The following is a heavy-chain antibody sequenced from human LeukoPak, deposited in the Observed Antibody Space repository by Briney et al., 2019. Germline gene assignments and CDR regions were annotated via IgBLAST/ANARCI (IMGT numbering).Heavy chain of an antibody. V-gene: IGHV5-51*01. CDR3: ARSYDSSGYSDS. CDR2: NHPGDSDT. D-gene: IGHD3-22*01. J-gene: IGHJ4*02. CDR1: GFNFPNFW. Sequence: GEALKISCKGPGFNFPNFWIGWVRQVSGKGLGWMGLNHPGDSDTRYGTPFQGQVTTSAEKTITTTYVKWNSPEGSDNARYYCARSYDSSGYSDSWGQGTLVTVSS.